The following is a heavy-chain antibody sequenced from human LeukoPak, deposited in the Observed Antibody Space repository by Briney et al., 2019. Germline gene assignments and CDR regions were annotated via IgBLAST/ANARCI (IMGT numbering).Heavy chain of an antibody. D-gene: IGHD2-15*01. V-gene: IGHV4-61*01. CDR2: IYYSGRT. J-gene: IGHJ3*02. CDR1: GGSVSSGSYY. Sequence: SETLSLTCPVSGGSVSSGSYYWGWIRQPPGEGLEWIGYIYYSGRTNYNPSLKSRVTISVDTSKNQFSLKLSSVPAADTAVYYCARWTPDIVVVVAATGVGYAFDIWGQGTMVTVSS. CDR3: ARWTPDIVVVVAATGVGYAFDI.